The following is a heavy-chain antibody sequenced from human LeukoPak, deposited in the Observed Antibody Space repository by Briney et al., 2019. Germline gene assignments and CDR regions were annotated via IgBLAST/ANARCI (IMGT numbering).Heavy chain of an antibody. D-gene: IGHD6-13*01. CDR1: GYTFTDYY. J-gene: IGHJ6*03. V-gene: IGHV1-69*06. CDR3: ARSAAADYYMDV. Sequence: AASVKVSCKASGYTFTDYYMHWVRQAPGQGLEWMGGIIPIFGTANYAQKFQGRVTITADKSTSTAYMELSSLRSEDTAVYYCARSAAADYYMDVWGKGTTVTVSS. CDR2: IIPIFGTA.